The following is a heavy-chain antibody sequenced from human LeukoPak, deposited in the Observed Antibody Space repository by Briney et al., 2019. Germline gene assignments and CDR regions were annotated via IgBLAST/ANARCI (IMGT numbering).Heavy chain of an antibody. CDR1: GYSISSGYY. V-gene: IGHV4-38-2*02. CDR3: ARREVTMMDWYFDL. CDR2: IYHSGST. D-gene: IGHD3-22*01. J-gene: IGHJ2*01. Sequence: PSETLSLTCTVSGYSISSGYYWGWIRQPPGKGLEWIGSIYHSGSTYYNPSLKSRVTISVDTSKNQFSLKLSSVTAADTAVYYCARREVTMMDWYFDLWGRGTLVTVSS.